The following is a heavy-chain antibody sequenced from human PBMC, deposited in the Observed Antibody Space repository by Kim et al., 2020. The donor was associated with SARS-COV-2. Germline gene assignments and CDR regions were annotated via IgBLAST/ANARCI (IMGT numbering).Heavy chain of an antibody. J-gene: IGHJ5*02. CDR3: ARDHGGYCSSTSCYTNWFDP. D-gene: IGHD2-2*02. CDR1: GFTFSSYW. CDR2: INSDGSST. V-gene: IGHV3-74*01. Sequence: GGSLRLSCAASGFTFSSYWMHWVRQAPGKGLVWVSRINSDGSSTSYADSVKGRFTISRDNAKNTLYLQMNSLRAEDTAVYYCARDHGGYCSSTSCYTNWFDPWGQGTLVTVSS.